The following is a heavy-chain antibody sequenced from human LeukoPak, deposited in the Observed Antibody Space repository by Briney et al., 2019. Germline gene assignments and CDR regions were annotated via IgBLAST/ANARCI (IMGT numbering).Heavy chain of an antibody. D-gene: IGHD2-2*01. J-gene: IGHJ6*02. Sequence: SETLSLTCAVSGGSISSSNWWSWVRQPPGKGLEWIGEINHSGSTNYNPSLKSRVTISVDTSKNQFSLKLSSVTAADTAVYYCAKSIVVVPQDGMDVWGQGTTVTVSS. CDR2: INHSGST. V-gene: IGHV4-4*02. CDR3: AKSIVVVPQDGMDV. CDR1: GGSISSSNW.